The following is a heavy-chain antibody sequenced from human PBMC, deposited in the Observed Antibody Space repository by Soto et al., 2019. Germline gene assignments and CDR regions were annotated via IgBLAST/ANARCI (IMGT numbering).Heavy chain of an antibody. CDR3: ARDHRYCSSTSCYFDYYYYGMDV. CDR2: IIPILGIA. J-gene: IGHJ6*02. CDR1: GGTFSSYT. D-gene: IGHD2-2*01. V-gene: IGHV1-69*08. Sequence: QVQLVQSGAEVKKPGSSVKVSCKASGGTFSSYTISWVRQAPGQGLEWMGRIIPILGIANYAQKFQGRVTITADKSTNTVYMELIRLRSEDTAVYYCARDHRYCSSTSCYFDYYYYGMDVWGQGTTVTVSS.